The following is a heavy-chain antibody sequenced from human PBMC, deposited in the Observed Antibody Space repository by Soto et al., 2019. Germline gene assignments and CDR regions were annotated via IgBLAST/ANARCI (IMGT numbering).Heavy chain of an antibody. Sequence: ASVKVSCKASGYTFTSYGISWVRQAPGQGLEWMGWISAYNGNTNYAQKLQGRVTMTTDTSTSTAYMELRSLRSDDTAVYYCARARGGYDIYYFDYWGQGTLVTVSS. J-gene: IGHJ4*02. CDR1: GYTFTSYG. CDR2: ISAYNGNT. D-gene: IGHD5-12*01. V-gene: IGHV1-18*01. CDR3: ARARGGYDIYYFDY.